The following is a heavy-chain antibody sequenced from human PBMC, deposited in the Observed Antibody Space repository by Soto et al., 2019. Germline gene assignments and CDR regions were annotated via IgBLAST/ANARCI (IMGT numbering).Heavy chain of an antibody. CDR1: GFTFSSYA. Sequence: PGGSLRLSCAASGFTFSSYAMSWVRQAPGKGLEWVSAISGSGGSTYYADSVKGRFTISRDNSKNTLYLQMNSLRAEDTAVYYCAKNLEVLRFLQWLPPEPWGQGTLVNVSS. D-gene: IGHD3-3*01. J-gene: IGHJ5*02. CDR3: AKNLEVLRFLQWLPPEP. V-gene: IGHV3-23*01. CDR2: ISGSGGST.